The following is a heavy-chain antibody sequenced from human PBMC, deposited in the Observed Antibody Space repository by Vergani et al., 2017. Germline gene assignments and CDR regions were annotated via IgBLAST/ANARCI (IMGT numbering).Heavy chain of an antibody. CDR3: ARYLXIFGVVTYRNYMDV. V-gene: IGHV1-69*01. J-gene: IGHJ6*03. CDR2: IIPIFGTA. CDR1: GGTFSSYA. D-gene: IGHD3-3*01. Sequence: QVQLVQSWAEVKKPGSSVKVSCKASGGTFSSYAISWVRQAPGQGLEWMGGIIPIFGTANYAQKFQGRVTITADESTSTAYMELSSLRSEDTAVYYCARYLXIFGVVTYRNYMDVWGKGTTVTVSS.